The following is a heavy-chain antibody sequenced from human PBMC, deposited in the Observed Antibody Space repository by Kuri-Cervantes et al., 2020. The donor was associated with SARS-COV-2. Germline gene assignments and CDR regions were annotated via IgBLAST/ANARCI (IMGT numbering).Heavy chain of an antibody. J-gene: IGHJ4*02. V-gene: IGHV3-49*04. CDR1: GFTFSSYS. CDR2: IRSKAYGGTT. Sequence: GGSLRLSCAVSGFTFSSYSMNWVRQAPGKGLEWVGFIRSKAYGGTTEYAASVKGRFTISRDDSKSIAYLQMNSLKTEDTAVYYCTTLIDYWGQGALVTVSS. CDR3: TTLIDY.